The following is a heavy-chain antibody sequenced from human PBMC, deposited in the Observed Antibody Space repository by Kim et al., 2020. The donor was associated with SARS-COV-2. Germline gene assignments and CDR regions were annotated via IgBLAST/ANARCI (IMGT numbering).Heavy chain of an antibody. D-gene: IGHD3-22*01. CDR3: TTDVHYYDSSGYYLGGYYFDY. CDR1: GFTFSNAW. J-gene: IGHJ4*02. Sequence: GGSLRLSCAASGFTFSNAWMSWVRQAPGKGLEWVGRIKSKTDGGTTDYAAPVKGRFTISRDDSKNTLYLQMNSLKTEDTAVYYCTTDVHYYDSSGYYLGGYYFDYGGQGTLVTVSS. V-gene: IGHV3-15*01. CDR2: IKSKTDGGTT.